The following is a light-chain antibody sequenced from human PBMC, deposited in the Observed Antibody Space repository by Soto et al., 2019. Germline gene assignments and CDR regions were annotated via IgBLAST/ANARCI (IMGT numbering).Light chain of an antibody. J-gene: IGLJ2*01. CDR1: SGSIASKY. V-gene: IGLV6-57*03. CDR2: EDK. CDR3: QSYDSSNPVV. Sequence: NFMLTQPHSVSESPGKTVTISCTRSSGSIASKYVQWYQQRPGSAPTTVIYEDKQLPSVVPDRFSGSIDSSSNSASLTSSRMKTEDLADYSCQSYDSSNPVVFGGGTKLTVL.